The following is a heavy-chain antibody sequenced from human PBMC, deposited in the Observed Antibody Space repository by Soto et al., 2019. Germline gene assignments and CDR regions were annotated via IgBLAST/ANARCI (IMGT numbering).Heavy chain of an antibody. J-gene: IGHJ4*02. CDR1: GFSLSTYHMG. V-gene: IGHV2-5*02. Sequence: QITLKESGPTLVIPAQTLTLTCDFSGFSLSTYHMGVAWIRQPPGKALEWLALIYWDDDKRYSPSLKDRLAISKDTSSNQVVLTITNMDPGDTATYFCAHAVDYDLLTFDHWGPGTLVTVSS. D-gene: IGHD4-17*01. CDR3: AHAVDYDLLTFDH. CDR2: IYWDDDK.